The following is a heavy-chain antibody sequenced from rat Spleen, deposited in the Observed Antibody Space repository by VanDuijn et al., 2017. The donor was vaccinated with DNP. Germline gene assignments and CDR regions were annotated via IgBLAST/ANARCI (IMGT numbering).Heavy chain of an antibody. CDR1: GFTFNKYW. J-gene: IGHJ2*01. CDR3: ARPGATVVTGFDY. D-gene: IGHD1-1*01. V-gene: IGHV5-31*01. Sequence: EVQLVESGGDLVQPGRSLKLSCVASGFTFNKYWMTWIRQVPGKGLEWVAAITSSGGSTYYPDSVKGRFTISRDNAKNTLYLQMNSLRSEDTATYYCARPGATVVTGFDYWGQGVMVTVSS. CDR2: ITSSGGST.